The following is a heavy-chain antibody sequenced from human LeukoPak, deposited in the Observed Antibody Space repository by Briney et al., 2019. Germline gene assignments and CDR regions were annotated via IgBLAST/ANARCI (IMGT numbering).Heavy chain of an antibody. D-gene: IGHD6-13*01. Sequence: PGGSLRLSCAASGFTFSSYAMHWVRQAPGKGLEWVAVISYDGSNKYYADSVKGRFTISRDNSKNTLYLQMNSLRAEDTAVYYCAREGIAAAGSHWGQGTLVTVSS. CDR3: AREGIAAAGSH. CDR1: GFTFSSYA. V-gene: IGHV3-30-3*01. CDR2: ISYDGSNK. J-gene: IGHJ4*02.